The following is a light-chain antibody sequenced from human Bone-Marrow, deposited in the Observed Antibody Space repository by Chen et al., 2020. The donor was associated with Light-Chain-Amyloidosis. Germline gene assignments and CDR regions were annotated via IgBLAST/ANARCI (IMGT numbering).Light chain of an antibody. J-gene: IGLJ3*02. CDR1: NIGSTS. V-gene: IGLV3-21*02. CDR2: DES. Sequence: SYVLTQPSSVSVAPGQTATIACGGNNIGSTSVHWYQQTPGQAPLLVVYDESDRPSGIPERLSGSNSGNTATVTIGRVGAGDEADYYCQVWERSSDRPVFGGGTKLTVL. CDR3: QVWERSSDRPV.